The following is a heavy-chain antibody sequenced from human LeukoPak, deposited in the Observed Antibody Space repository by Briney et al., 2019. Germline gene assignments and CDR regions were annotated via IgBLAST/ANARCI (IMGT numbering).Heavy chain of an antibody. CDR3: ARGGGGGDYNWFDP. CDR1: GGSISSGGYY. Sequence: SSETLSLTCTVSGGSISSGGYYWSWIRQHPGKGLEWVGDIYYSGSTYYNPSLKSRVTISVDTSKNQFSLKLGSVTAADTAVYYCARGGGGGDYNWFDPWGQGTLVTVSS. CDR2: IYYSGST. V-gene: IGHV4-31*03. D-gene: IGHD2-21*02. J-gene: IGHJ5*02.